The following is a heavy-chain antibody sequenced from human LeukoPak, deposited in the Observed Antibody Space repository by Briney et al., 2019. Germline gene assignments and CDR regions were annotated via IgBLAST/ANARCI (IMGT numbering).Heavy chain of an antibody. V-gene: IGHV3-48*03. D-gene: IGHD1-26*01. CDR2: ISTTSNTI. Sequence: GGSLRLSCVVFGFTFSSNEFSWVRQAPGKGLEWVSYISTTSNTIDYVDSVKGRFNISRDNARNSLYLQMDSLRAEDRAVYYCTRDRVSGFDLWGQGTMVTVSS. CDR1: GFTFSSNE. J-gene: IGHJ3*01. CDR3: TRDRVSGFDL.